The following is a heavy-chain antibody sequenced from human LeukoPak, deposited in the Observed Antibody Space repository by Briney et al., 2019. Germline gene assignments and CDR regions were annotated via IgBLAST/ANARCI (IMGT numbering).Heavy chain of an antibody. V-gene: IGHV3-30-3*01. CDR2: ISYDGSNK. D-gene: IGHD6-19*01. J-gene: IGHJ3*02. Sequence: GGSLRLSCAASGFTFSSYAMHWVRQAPGKGLEWVAVISYDGSNKYYADSVKGRFTISRDNSKNTLYLQMNSLRAEDTAVYYCARDYSGGVAVAGDAFDIWGQGTMVTVSS. CDR3: ARDYSGGVAVAGDAFDI. CDR1: GFTFSSYA.